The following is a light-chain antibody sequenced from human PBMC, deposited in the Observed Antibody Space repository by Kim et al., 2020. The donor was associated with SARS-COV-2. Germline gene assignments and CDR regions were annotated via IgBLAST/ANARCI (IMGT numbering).Light chain of an antibody. V-gene: IGLV3-1*01. CDR3: QAWDSSTLWV. CDR1: KLGDKY. Sequence: SPGQTASITCSGDKLGDKYACWYQQKPGQSPVLVIYQDSKRPSGIPERLSGSNAGNTATLTISGTQAMDEADYYCQAWDSSTLWVFGGGTQLTVL. CDR2: QDS. J-gene: IGLJ3*02.